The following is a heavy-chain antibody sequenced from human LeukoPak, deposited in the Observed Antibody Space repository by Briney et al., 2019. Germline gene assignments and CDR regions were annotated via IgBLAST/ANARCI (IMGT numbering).Heavy chain of an antibody. V-gene: IGHV4-34*01. CDR2: ISHSGST. Sequence: SETLSLTCAVYGGSFSGYYWSWIRQPPGKGLEWIGEISHSGSTNYNPSLKSRVTISVDTSKNQFSLKLSSVTAADTAVYYCARGYCSGGSCYSNWFDPWGQGTLVTVSS. J-gene: IGHJ5*02. CDR1: GGSFSGYY. CDR3: ARGYCSGGSCYSNWFDP. D-gene: IGHD2-15*01.